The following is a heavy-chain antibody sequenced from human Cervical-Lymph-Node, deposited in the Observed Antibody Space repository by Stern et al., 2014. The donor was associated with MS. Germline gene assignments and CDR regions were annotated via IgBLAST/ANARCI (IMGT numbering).Heavy chain of an antibody. CDR3: AAIGPLMEGAAFDI. V-gene: IGHV4-31*03. CDR2: IHHRGAT. J-gene: IGHJ3*02. CDR1: GAPVNSGGYY. D-gene: IGHD3-16*01. Sequence: QLQLQESGPGLVKPSQTLSLSCTVSGAPVNSGGYYWTWLRPVPGKGLEGIGYIHHRGATFYNPPLKSRVTISVDTSENQVSLMLSSVTAADTAVYYCAAIGPLMEGAAFDIWGQGTLVTVSS.